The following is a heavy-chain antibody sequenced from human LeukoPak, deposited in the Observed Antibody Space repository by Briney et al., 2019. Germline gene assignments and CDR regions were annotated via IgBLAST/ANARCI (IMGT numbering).Heavy chain of an antibody. CDR3: AREGQFYYDSSGNDFDY. CDR2: LNSDGSST. CDR1: GFSLSNYW. Sequence: PGGSLRLSCAASGFSLSNYWMHWVRQAPGKGLVWVSGLNSDGSSTSYADSVKGRFTISRDNAKNTLYLKMNSLRAEDTAVCYCAREGQFYYDSSGNDFDYWGQGTLVTVSS. V-gene: IGHV3-74*01. J-gene: IGHJ4*02. D-gene: IGHD3-22*01.